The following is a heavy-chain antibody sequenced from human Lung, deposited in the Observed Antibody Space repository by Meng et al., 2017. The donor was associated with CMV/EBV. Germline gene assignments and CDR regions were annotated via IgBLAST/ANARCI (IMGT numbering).Heavy chain of an antibody. CDR3: VRDGKYCSSGTCDYYIMDL. V-gene: IGHV3-74*01. D-gene: IGHD2-15*01. J-gene: IGHJ6*02. CDR2: INSDGSTT. CDR1: GFTFSTYW. Sequence: GGSLRLSCAASGFTFSTYWMHWVRQTPGTGLVWVSRINSDGSTTTYADSVKGRFTISRDNAKNTLYLQMSSLRAEDSAVYYCVRDGKYCSSGTCDYYIMDLWGQGXTVTASS.